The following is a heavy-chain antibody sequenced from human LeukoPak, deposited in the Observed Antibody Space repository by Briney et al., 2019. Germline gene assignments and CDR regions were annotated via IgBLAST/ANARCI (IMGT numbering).Heavy chain of an antibody. Sequence: SETLSLTCAVYGGSFSGYYWSWIRQPPGKGLEWIGEINHNGSTNYNPSLKSRVTISVDTSKNQFSLKLSSVTAADTAVYYCARGRSRTSFDYWGQGTLVTVSS. V-gene: IGHV4-34*01. CDR3: ARGRSRTSFDY. J-gene: IGHJ4*02. CDR2: INHNGST. CDR1: GGSFSGYY.